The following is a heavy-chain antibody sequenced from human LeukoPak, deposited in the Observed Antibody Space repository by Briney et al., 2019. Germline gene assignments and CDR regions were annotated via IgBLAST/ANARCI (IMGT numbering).Heavy chain of an antibody. D-gene: IGHD6-13*01. CDR3: AKTSYSSTLPYY. Sequence: GGSLRLSCAASGFTFSSYAMHWVRQAPGKGLEWVAVIPYDGSNKYYADSVKGRFTISRDNSKNTQYLQMNSLRAEDTAVYYCAKTSYSSTLPYYWGQGILVTVSS. V-gene: IGHV3-30-3*01. CDR2: IPYDGSNK. J-gene: IGHJ4*02. CDR1: GFTFSSYA.